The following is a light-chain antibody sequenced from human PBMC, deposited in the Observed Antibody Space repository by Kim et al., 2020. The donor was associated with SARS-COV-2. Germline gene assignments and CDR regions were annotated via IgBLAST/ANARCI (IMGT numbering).Light chain of an antibody. J-gene: IGKJ4*01. CDR1: QSVGSR. CDR2: EVS. V-gene: IGKV3-15*01. CDR3: QQHNDWPLT. Sequence: EIVMTQSPATLSVSPGERATLSCRASQSVGSRLAWYQQKPGQAPRLLIYEVSTRATGIPARFTASGSGTQFTLTVSSLQSEDSAVYYCQQHNDWPLTFGGGTKVDIK.